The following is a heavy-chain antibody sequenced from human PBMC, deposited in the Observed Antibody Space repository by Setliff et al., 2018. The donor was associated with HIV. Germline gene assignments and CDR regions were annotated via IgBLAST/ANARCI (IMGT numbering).Heavy chain of an antibody. CDR3: ARGAYIKMNYCFDY. CDR1: GGSITSGSDF. V-gene: IGHV4-61*01. D-gene: IGHD3-16*01. CDR2: ISYTGST. Sequence: SETLSLTCTVSGGSITSGSDFWSWFRQPPGKGLEWIGYISYTGSTNYDPSLKSRLTIVADTSKSQFSLKLTSVTAADTAVYYCARGAYIKMNYCFDYWGRGTLVTVSS. J-gene: IGHJ4*02.